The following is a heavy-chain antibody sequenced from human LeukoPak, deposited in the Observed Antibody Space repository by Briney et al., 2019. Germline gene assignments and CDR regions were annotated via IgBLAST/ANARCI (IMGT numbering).Heavy chain of an antibody. CDR2: IYYSGTT. Sequence: SETLSLTCTVSGGSISSSNYYWGWIRQTPGKGLEWIGSIYYSGTTYYNPSLESRVTISIDTSKNQFSVKLTSVTAADTAVYYCARDQGAVAGIDPWGQGTLVTVSS. J-gene: IGHJ5*02. D-gene: IGHD6-19*01. V-gene: IGHV4-39*07. CDR1: GGSISSSNYY. CDR3: ARDQGAVAGIDP.